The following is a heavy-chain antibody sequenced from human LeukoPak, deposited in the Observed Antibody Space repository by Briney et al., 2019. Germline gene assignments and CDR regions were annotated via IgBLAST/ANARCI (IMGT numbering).Heavy chain of an antibody. V-gene: IGHV4-34*01. Sequence: SETLSLTCAVYGGSFSGYYWSWIRQPPGKGLEWIGSIYYSGSTYYNPSLKSRVTISVDTSKNQFSLKLSSVTAADTAVYYCARTYYYGSGIDYWGQGTLVTVSS. D-gene: IGHD3-10*01. CDR3: ARTYYYGSGIDY. CDR2: IYYSGST. CDR1: GGSFSGYY. J-gene: IGHJ4*02.